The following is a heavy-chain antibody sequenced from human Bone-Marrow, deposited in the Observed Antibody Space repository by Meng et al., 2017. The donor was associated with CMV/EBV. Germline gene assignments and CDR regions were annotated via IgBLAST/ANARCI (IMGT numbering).Heavy chain of an antibody. CDR3: ARDLVEPPYYYYGMDV. J-gene: IGHJ6*02. CDR1: GFTFSSYS. CDR2: ISSSSTI. V-gene: IGHV3-48*04. D-gene: IGHD1-26*01. Sequence: GESLKISCAASGFTFSSYSMNWVRQAPGKGLEWVSYISSSSTIYYADSVKGRFTISRDNAKNSLYLQMNSLRAEDTAVYYCARDLVEPPYYYYGMDVWGQGTTVTVSS.